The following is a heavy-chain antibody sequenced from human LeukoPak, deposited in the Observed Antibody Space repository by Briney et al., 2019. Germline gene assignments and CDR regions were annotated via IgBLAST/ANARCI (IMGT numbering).Heavy chain of an antibody. J-gene: IGHJ6*03. CDR1: GFTFSSYA. CDR3: AKGGGGRLIYYYYMDV. V-gene: IGHV3-23*01. Sequence: GGSLRLSCAASGFTFSSYAMSWVRQAPGKGLEWVSDISGSGGSTYYTDSVKGRFTISRDNSKNTLYLQMNSLRAEDTAVYYCAKGGGGRLIYYYYMDVWGKGTTVTVSS. D-gene: IGHD3-16*01. CDR2: ISGSGGST.